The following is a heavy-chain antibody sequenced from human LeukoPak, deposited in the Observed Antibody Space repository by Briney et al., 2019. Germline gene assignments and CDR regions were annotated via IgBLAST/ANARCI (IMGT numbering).Heavy chain of an antibody. CDR3: ATRDIVVVPAELSAFDI. Sequence: PGESLRLSCAASGFTFSSYGMHWVRQAPGKGLEWVAVISYDGSNKYYADSVKGRFTISRDNSKNTLYLQMNSLRAEDTAVYYCATRDIVVVPAELSAFDIWGQGTMVTVSS. CDR1: GFTFSSYG. D-gene: IGHD2-2*01. CDR2: ISYDGSNK. V-gene: IGHV3-30*03. J-gene: IGHJ3*02.